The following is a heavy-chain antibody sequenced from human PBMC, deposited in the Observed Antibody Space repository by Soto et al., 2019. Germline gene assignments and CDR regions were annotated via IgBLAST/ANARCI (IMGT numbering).Heavy chain of an antibody. CDR3: ARVEGGIVIVPAAIGGMDV. CDR2: IYYSGST. D-gene: IGHD2-2*01. J-gene: IGHJ6*02. V-gene: IGHV4-31*03. Sequence: QVQLQESGPGLVKPSQTLSLTCTVSGGSISSGGYYWSWIRQHPGKGLEWIGYIYYSGSTYYNPSLKSRVTISVDTSKNQFSLKLSSVTAADTDVYYCARVEGGIVIVPAAIGGMDVWGQGTTVTVSS. CDR1: GGSISSGGYY.